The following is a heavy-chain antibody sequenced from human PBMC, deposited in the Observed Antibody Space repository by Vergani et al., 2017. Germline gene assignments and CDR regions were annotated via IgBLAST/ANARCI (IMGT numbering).Heavy chain of an antibody. V-gene: IGHV1-69*01. D-gene: IGHD3-22*01. CDR2: IIPIFGTA. CDR1: GGTFSSYA. CDR3: ARDRGYYDSRSSNPYYFDY. Sequence: QVQLVQSEAEVKKPGSSVKVSCKASGGTFSSYAISWVRQAPGQGLEWMGGIIPIFGTANYAQKFQGRVTITADESTSTAYMELSSLRSEDTAVYYCARDRGYYDSRSSNPYYFDYWGQGTLVTVSS. J-gene: IGHJ4*02.